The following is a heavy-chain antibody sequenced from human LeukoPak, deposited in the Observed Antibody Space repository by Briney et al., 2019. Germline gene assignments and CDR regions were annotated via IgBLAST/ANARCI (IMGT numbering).Heavy chain of an antibody. CDR1: AGSVNSVRYY. CDR2: IHYSGNT. D-gene: IGHD3-22*01. Sequence: SDTLSLTSTVSAGSVNSVRYYWGWIRQPPGKGLDWIGSIHYSGNTYYNPSLKSRVTISVDTSKNQFSLKLSSVTAADRAVYYCARHEGSYYDKSGYTFDCWGQGTLVTVSS. V-gene: IGHV4-39*01. J-gene: IGHJ4*02. CDR3: ARHEGSYYDKSGYTFDC.